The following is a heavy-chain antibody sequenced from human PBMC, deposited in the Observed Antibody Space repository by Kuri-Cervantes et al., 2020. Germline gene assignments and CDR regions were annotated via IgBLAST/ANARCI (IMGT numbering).Heavy chain of an antibody. CDR2: IYHSGST. Sequence: ESLKISCAVSGDSVSSGYYWGWIRQPPGKGLEWIGSIYHSGSTYYNPSLKSRVTISVDTSKNQFSLKLSSVTAADTAVYYCARFEYSGYLDYWGQGTLVTVSS. CDR3: ARFEYSGYLDY. V-gene: IGHV4-38-2*01. CDR1: GDSVSSGYY. J-gene: IGHJ4*02. D-gene: IGHD5-12*01.